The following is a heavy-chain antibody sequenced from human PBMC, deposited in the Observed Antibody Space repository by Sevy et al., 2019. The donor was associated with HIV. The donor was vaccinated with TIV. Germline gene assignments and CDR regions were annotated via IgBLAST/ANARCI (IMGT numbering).Heavy chain of an antibody. CDR3: ARWTMGITMIQGEFDS. V-gene: IGHV4-39*01. J-gene: IGHJ5*01. CDR2: IYYIGNT. Sequence: SETLSLTCSVSGGSINNSAYYWGWIRQPPGKGLEWIGNIYYIGNTYYKPSLKSRVTISVDTSKNQFSLQLSSVTAADTAVYYCARWTMGITMIQGEFDSWGQGTLVTVSS. CDR1: GGSINNSAYY. D-gene: IGHD3-10*01.